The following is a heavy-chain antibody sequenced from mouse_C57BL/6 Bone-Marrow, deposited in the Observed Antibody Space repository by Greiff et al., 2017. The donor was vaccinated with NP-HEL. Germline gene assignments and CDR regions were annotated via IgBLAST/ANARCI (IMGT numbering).Heavy chain of an antibody. CDR3: ARRGNSYWYVDG. CDR1: GYTFTSYG. CDR2: IYPRSGNT. V-gene: IGHV1-81*01. D-gene: IGHD2-1*01. J-gene: IGHJ1*01. Sequence: QVQLKESGAELARPGASVKLSCKASGYTFTSYGISWVKQRTGQGLEWIGEIYPRSGNTYYNEKFKGKATLTADKSSSTAYMELRSLTSEDSAVYFCARRGNSYWYVDGWGRDHGHRLL.